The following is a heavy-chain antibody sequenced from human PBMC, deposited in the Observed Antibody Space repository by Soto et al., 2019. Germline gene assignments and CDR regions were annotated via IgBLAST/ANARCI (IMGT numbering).Heavy chain of an antibody. V-gene: IGHV4-4*02. CDR3: ARARYYGSGSPPFFDN. J-gene: IGHJ4*02. D-gene: IGHD3-10*01. Sequence: SETLSLTCAVSGGSISSSNWWSWVRQPPGKGLEWIGEIYHSGSTNYNPSLKSRVTISVDKSKNQFSLKLSSVTAADTAIYSCARARYYGSGSPPFFDNWGQGTLVT. CDR1: GGSISSSNW. CDR2: IYHSGST.